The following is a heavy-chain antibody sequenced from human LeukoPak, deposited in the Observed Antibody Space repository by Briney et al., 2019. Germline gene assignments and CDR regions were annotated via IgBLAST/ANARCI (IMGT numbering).Heavy chain of an antibody. CDR1: GFTFSSYW. CDR3: ARDKGYYDSSGYDY. CDR2: ISSSSSAV. V-gene: IGHV3-48*04. Sequence: GGSLRLSCAASGFTFSSYWMNWVRQAQGKGLEWISYISSSSSAVYYADSVKGRFTISRDNAKNSLYLQMNSLRAEDTAVYYCARDKGYYDSSGYDYWGQGTLVTVSS. J-gene: IGHJ4*02. D-gene: IGHD3-22*01.